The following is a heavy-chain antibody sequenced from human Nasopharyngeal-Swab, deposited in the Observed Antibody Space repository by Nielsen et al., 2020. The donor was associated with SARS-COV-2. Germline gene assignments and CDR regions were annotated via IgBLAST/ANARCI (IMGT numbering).Heavy chain of an antibody. CDR3: GRGADFWSPFQPIIDN. D-gene: IGHD3-3*01. CDR1: GFTFSNYW. V-gene: IGHV3-74*01. J-gene: IGHJ4*02. CDR2: ISNDGSLT. Sequence: GGSLRLSCAASGFTFSNYWMYWVRQAPGKGLVWVSRISNDGSLTRYADSVKGRFTISRDNDKNTLDLHLNSLSDEDTAVYYCGRGADFWSPFQPIIDNWGQGTLVTVSS.